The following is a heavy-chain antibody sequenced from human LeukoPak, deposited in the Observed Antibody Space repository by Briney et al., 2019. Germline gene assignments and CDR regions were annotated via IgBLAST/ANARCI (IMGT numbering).Heavy chain of an antibody. CDR3: ARGGLGIFGVVAGFRGWFDP. D-gene: IGHD3-3*01. CDR2: IYYSGST. V-gene: IGHV4-59*01. Sequence: SETLSLTCTVSGGSISSYYWSWIRQPPGKGLEWIGYIYYSGSTNYNPSLKSRVTISVDTSKNQFSLKLSSVTAADTAVYYCARGGLGIFGVVAGFRGWFDPWGQGTLVTVSS. J-gene: IGHJ5*02. CDR1: GGSISSYY.